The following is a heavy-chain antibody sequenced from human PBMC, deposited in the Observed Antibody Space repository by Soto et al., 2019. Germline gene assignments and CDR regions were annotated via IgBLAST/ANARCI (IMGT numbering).Heavy chain of an antibody. Sequence: SETLSLTCTVSGDSISSGDYYWSWIRQPPGKGLEWIGYIYYSGSTYYNPSLKSRVTMSVDTSKNQFSLKLNSVTAADTAVYYCARGYNWNYGRGEGSLLFDYWGQGILVTVSS. J-gene: IGHJ4*02. CDR1: GDSISSGDYY. CDR3: ARGYNWNYGRGEGSLLFDY. CDR2: IYYSGST. V-gene: IGHV4-30-4*01. D-gene: IGHD1-7*01.